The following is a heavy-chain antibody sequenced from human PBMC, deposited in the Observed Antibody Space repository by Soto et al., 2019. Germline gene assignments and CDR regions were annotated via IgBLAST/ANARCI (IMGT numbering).Heavy chain of an antibody. D-gene: IGHD6-13*01. CDR2: IYYSGST. CDR3: ARSRIEAAGTVYH. Sequence: PSETLSLTCAVSGGSISSGGYYWSWIRQPPGKGLEWIGYIYYSGSTNYNPSLKSRVTISVDTSKNQFSLKLSSVTAADTAVYYCARSRIEAAGTVYHWGQGTLVTVSS. J-gene: IGHJ5*02. V-gene: IGHV4-61*08. CDR1: GGSISSGGYY.